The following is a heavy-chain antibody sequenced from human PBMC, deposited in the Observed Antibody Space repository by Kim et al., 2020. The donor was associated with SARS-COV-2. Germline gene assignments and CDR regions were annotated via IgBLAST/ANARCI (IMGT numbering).Heavy chain of an antibody. Sequence: ADPVKGRFTISRDNAKNSLYLQMNSLRAEDTAVYYCARAGPRSQYSYLDYWGQGTLVTVSS. CDR3: ARAGPRSQYSYLDY. D-gene: IGHD5-18*01. J-gene: IGHJ4*02. V-gene: IGHV3-11*06.